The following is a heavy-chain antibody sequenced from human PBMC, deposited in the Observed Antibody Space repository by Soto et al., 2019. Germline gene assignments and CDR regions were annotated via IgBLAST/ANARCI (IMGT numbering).Heavy chain of an antibody. Sequence: EVQLVESGGGLIQPGGSLRLSCAASGFAVSSKYMTWVRQAPGKGLEWVSVIYGGGTTYYADSVKGRFTISRDTSKNTLYPQMNSLIAEDTAVYYCVQTPGWPGFDSWGQGTLVTVSS. CDR1: GFAVSSKY. CDR2: IYGGGTT. CDR3: VQTPGWPGFDS. J-gene: IGHJ4*02. D-gene: IGHD6-19*01. V-gene: IGHV3-53*01.